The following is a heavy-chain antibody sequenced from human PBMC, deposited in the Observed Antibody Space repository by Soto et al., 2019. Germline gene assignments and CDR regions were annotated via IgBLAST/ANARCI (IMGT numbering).Heavy chain of an antibody. CDR1: GDTFTGYY. J-gene: IGHJ4*02. V-gene: IGHV1-2*02. Sequence: ASVKVSCKASGDTFTGYYIHWLRQAPGQGLEWMGWINPKSGGTKYAQKFQGRVTMTRDTSITTAYMELSRLRSDDTAVYYCARVIQYSTSWYTLGYWGQGTLVTVSS. D-gene: IGHD6-13*01. CDR3: ARVIQYSTSWYTLGY. CDR2: INPKSGGT.